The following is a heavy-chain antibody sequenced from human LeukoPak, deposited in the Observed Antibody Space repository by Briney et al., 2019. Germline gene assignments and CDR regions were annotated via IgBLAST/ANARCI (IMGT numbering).Heavy chain of an antibody. CDR3: ARRVVGYCSSTSCYGVGNWFDP. CDR1: GYSFTSYW. D-gene: IGHD2-2*01. CDR2: IYPGDSDT. J-gene: IGHJ5*02. V-gene: IGHV5-51*01. Sequence: GESLKISCKGSGYSFTSYWIGWVRQMPGKGLEWMGIIYPGDSDTRYSPSFQGQVTISADKSISTAYLQWSSLKASDTAIYYCARRVVGYCSSTSCYGVGNWFDPWGQGTLVTVSS.